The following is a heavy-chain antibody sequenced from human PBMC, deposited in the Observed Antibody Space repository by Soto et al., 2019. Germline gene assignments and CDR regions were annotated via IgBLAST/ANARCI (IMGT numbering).Heavy chain of an antibody. V-gene: IGHV3-33*01. CDR2: IWYDGSNK. Sequence: GGSLRLSCAASGFTFSSYGMHWVRQAPGKGLEWVAVIWYDGSNKYYADSVKGRFTISRDNSKNTLYLQMNSLRAEDTAVYYCARGSGGSPNGGFIDWFDPWGQGTLVTVSS. CDR3: ARGSGGSPNGGFIDWFDP. CDR1: GFTFSSYG. D-gene: IGHD2-15*01. J-gene: IGHJ5*02.